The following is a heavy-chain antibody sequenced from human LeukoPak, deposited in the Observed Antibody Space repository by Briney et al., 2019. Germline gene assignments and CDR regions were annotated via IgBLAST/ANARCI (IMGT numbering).Heavy chain of an antibody. CDR1: GFTFSNYA. CDR2: ISSSTNYI. Sequence: GGSLRLSCEASGFTFSNYAMSWVRQAPGKGLEWVSSISSSTNYIYYADSVKGRFTISRDNAKNSLYLQMNSLRAEDTAVYYCARENSGSYYQFDYWGQGTLVTVSS. J-gene: IGHJ4*02. CDR3: ARENSGSYYQFDY. D-gene: IGHD1-26*01. V-gene: IGHV3-21*01.